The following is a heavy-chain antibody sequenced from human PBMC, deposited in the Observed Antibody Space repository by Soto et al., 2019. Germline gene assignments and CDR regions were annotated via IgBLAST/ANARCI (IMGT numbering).Heavy chain of an antibody. D-gene: IGHD3-10*02. V-gene: IGHV3-48*02. Sequence: PGESLKISCVASGLTLSSFEMHWVRQAPGKGLEWVSYISKSSSTIYYADSVKGRFTISRDNAKNSLFLEMNSLRDEDTAVYHCARGGRVAAPCSVVWGQGTTVTVSS. J-gene: IGHJ6*02. CDR2: ISKSSSTI. CDR3: ARGGRVAAPCSVV. CDR1: GLTLSSFE.